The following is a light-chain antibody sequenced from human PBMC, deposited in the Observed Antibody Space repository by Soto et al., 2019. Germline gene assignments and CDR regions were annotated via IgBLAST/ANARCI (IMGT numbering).Light chain of an antibody. CDR3: CSYTSSTTVV. J-gene: IGLJ2*01. CDR1: SSDVGGYNY. Sequence: QSALTQPASVSGSPGQSITISCTGTSSDVGGYNYVSWYQQHPGKAPKLMIYDVSNRPSGVSNRFSGSKSGNTASLTISGLQAEDEADFCCCSYTSSTTVVFGGGTKVTVL. CDR2: DVS. V-gene: IGLV2-14*01.